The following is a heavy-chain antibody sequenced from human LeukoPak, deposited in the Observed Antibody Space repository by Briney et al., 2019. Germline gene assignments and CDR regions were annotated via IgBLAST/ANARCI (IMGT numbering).Heavy chain of an antibody. Sequence: GGSLGLSCAASGFTFSSYSMNCVRQTPGKGLEWVSCIRSISSYIYYADSVEGRFTISRDNAKNPLYLQMNSLRAEHTAVYYCARSLRVRGVPDYMDVWGKGTTVTISS. CDR1: GFTFSSYS. D-gene: IGHD3-10*01. J-gene: IGHJ6*03. CDR3: ARSLRVRGVPDYMDV. V-gene: IGHV3-21*01. CDR2: IRSISSYI.